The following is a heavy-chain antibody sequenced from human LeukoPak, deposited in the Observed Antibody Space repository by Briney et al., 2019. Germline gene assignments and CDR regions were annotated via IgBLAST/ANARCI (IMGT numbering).Heavy chain of an antibody. CDR3: VKALTVDFFYI. V-gene: IGHV3-64D*06. Sequence: GGSLRLSCSASGFTFSTFPMHWVRQAPGKGLEYFSAISRNGDTTYYADSVKGRFTISRDNSKNTLYLQMSSLRPEDTAVYYCVKALTVDFFYIWGKGKMAPVFS. J-gene: IGHJ3*02. D-gene: IGHD3/OR15-3a*01. CDR2: ISRNGDTT. CDR1: GFTFSTFP.